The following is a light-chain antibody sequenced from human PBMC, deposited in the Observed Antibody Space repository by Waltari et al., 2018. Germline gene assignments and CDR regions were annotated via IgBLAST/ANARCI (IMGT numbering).Light chain of an antibody. CDR1: QSDSSN. Sequence: ELVLTQSPATLSVCAGGRPTPSGPASQSDSSNLAWYQQKPGQAPRLLIYCASTRATGIPDRFSGSGSGTEFTLTISSLQSEDFAVYYCQQYNNWPKTFGQGTKVEIK. V-gene: IGKV3-15*01. CDR3: QQYNNWPKT. CDR2: CAS. J-gene: IGKJ1*01.